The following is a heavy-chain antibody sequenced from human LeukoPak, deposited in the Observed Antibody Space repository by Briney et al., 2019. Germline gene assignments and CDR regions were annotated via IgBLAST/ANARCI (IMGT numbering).Heavy chain of an antibody. CDR1: GFTFSSYS. J-gene: IGHJ4*02. Sequence: GGSLRLSCAASGFTFSSYSMNWVRQAPGKGLEWVSYISSSSSTIYYADSVKGRFTISRDNAKNSLYLQMNSLRAEDTAVYYCARDTLPKYSSSWYFDYWGQGTLVTVSS. CDR3: ARDTLPKYSSSWYFDY. D-gene: IGHD6-13*01. CDR2: ISSSSSTI. V-gene: IGHV3-48*04.